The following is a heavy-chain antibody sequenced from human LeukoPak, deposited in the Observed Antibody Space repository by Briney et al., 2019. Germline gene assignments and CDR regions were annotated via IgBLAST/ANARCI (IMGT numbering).Heavy chain of an antibody. Sequence: SETLSLTCSVSAGSISSTSYYWGWIRQPPGKGLEWIGSIYYSGTTYYNPSLKSRVTISVDTSKNQFSLKLNSVTAADTAMYYCARHRRLPNCRGGACYSDYWAQGTLVTVSS. CDR2: IYYSGTT. CDR1: AGSISSTSYY. D-gene: IGHD2-15*01. CDR3: ARHRRLPNCRGGACYSDY. J-gene: IGHJ4*02. V-gene: IGHV4-39*01.